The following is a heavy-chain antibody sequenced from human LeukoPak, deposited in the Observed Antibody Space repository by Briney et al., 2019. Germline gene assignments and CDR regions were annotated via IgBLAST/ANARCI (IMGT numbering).Heavy chain of an antibody. V-gene: IGHV3-30*03. CDR2: ISYDGSNK. D-gene: IGHD3-22*01. J-gene: IGHJ1*01. CDR1: GFTFSSYG. Sequence: GRSLRLSCAASGFTFSSYGMHWVRQAPGKGLEWVAVISYDGSNKYYADSVKGRFTISRDNSKNTLYLQMNSLRAEDTAVYYCAIQNYYDSSRPGDFQHWGQGTLVTVSS. CDR3: AIQNYYDSSRPGDFQH.